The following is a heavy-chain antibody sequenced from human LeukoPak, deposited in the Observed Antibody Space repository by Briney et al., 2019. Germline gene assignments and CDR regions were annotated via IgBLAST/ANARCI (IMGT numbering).Heavy chain of an antibody. CDR1: GFTFSSYA. J-gene: IGHJ6*02. V-gene: IGHV3-48*03. D-gene: IGHD3-10*01. CDR3: ARVGGSGLGLAV. Sequence: GGSLRLSCAASGFTFSSYAMSWVRQAPGKGLEWVSQISGSDNTIYKADSVKGRFTVSTDNAKKSAYLQMNSLRAEDTGVYYCARVGGSGLGLAVWGQGTTVIVSS. CDR2: ISGSDNTI.